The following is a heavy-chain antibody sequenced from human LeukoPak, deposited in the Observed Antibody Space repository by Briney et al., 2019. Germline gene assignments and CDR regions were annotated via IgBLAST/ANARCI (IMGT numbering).Heavy chain of an antibody. CDR3: ARSGEICTNGVCYGSLGY. CDR2: IYPGGSDT. Sequence: GESLKISCKGSGYSFTSYWIGWVRQMPGKGLEWMGIIYPGGSDTRYSPSFQGQVTISADKSISTAYLQWSSLKASDTAMYYCARSGEICTNGVCYGSLGYWGQGTLVTVSS. CDR1: GYSFTSYW. V-gene: IGHV5-51*01. J-gene: IGHJ4*02. D-gene: IGHD2-8*01.